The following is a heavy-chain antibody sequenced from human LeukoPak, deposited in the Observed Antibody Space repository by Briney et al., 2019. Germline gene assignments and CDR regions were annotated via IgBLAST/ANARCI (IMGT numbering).Heavy chain of an antibody. CDR3: AKDYDIVVVPAAIRSGSSSRYYYYYGMDV. CDR1: GYTFTSYY. Sequence: SCKASGYTFTSYYMHWVRQAPGKGLEWVAVISYDGSNKYYADSVKGRFTISRDNSKNTLYLQMNSLRAEDTAVYYCAKDYDIVVVPAAIRSGSSSRYYYYYGMDVWGQGTTVTVSS. CDR2: ISYDGSNK. V-gene: IGHV3-30*18. J-gene: IGHJ6*02. D-gene: IGHD2-2*01.